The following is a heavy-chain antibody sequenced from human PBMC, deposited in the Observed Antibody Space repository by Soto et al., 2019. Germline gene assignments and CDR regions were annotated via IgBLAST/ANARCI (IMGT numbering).Heavy chain of an antibody. V-gene: IGHV4-34*01. D-gene: IGHD3-10*01. CDR2: INHSGST. CDR3: ARGTMVRGVIGYYYYGMDV. CDR1: GGSFSGYY. J-gene: IGHJ6*02. Sequence: SETLSLTCAVYGGSFSGYYWIWIRQPPGKGLEWIGEINHSGSTNYNPSLKSRVTISVDTSKNQFSLKLSSVTAADTAVYYCARGTMVRGVIGYYYYGMDVWGQGTTVTVSS.